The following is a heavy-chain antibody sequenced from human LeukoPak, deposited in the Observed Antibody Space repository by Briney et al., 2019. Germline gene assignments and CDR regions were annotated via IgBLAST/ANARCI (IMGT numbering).Heavy chain of an antibody. J-gene: IGHJ4*02. CDR3: ARAIIVDPFGHIDY. V-gene: IGHV1-8*02. CDR2: MNPNSGNT. Sequence: GASVKVPCKASGYTFTSYDINWVRQATGQGLERMGWMNPNSGNTGYAQKFQGRVTMTRNTSISTAYMELSSLRSEDTAVYYCARAIIVDPFGHIDYWGQGTLVTVSS. D-gene: IGHD2/OR15-2a*01. CDR1: GYTFTSYD.